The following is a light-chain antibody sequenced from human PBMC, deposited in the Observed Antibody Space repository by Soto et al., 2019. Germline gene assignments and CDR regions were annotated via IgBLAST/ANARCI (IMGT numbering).Light chain of an antibody. CDR1: QSVSSSY. Sequence: EIVLTQSPGTLSLSPGERATLSCRASQSVSSSYLAWYQQKPGQAPRLLIYGASSRATGIPDRFSGSGSGTGFTLTISRLEPEDFAVYYCQQRSDWPSTFGGGTKVQIK. V-gene: IGKV3D-20*02. CDR2: GAS. CDR3: QQRSDWPST. J-gene: IGKJ4*01.